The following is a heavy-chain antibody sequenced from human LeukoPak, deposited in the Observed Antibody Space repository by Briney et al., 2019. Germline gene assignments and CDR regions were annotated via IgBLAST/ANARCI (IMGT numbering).Heavy chain of an antibody. J-gene: IGHJ4*02. D-gene: IGHD6-19*01. CDR1: GFTFSDYY. Sequence: GGSLRLSCAASGFTFSDYYMSWIRQAPGKGLEWVSYISSSGSTIYYADSVKGRFTISRDNAKNSLYLQMNSLRAEDTAVYYCARPYSSGWYHDRGPFDYWGQGTLVAVSS. V-gene: IGHV3-11*01. CDR2: ISSSGSTI. CDR3: ARPYSSGWYHDRGPFDY.